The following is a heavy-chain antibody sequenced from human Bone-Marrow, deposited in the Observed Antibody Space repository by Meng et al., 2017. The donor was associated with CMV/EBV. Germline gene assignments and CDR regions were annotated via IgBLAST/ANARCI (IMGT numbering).Heavy chain of an antibody. CDR2: INYSGST. V-gene: IGHV4-31*03. CDR3: ARYCSSTSCYTRRGSFDY. J-gene: IGHJ4*02. D-gene: IGHD2-2*02. CDR1: GGSISSGGYY. Sequence: SETLSLTCTVSGGSISSGGYYWSWIRQHPGKGLEWIGYINYSGSTYYNPSLKSRVTISVDTSKNQFSLKLSSVTAADTAVYYCARYCSSTSCYTRRGSFDYWGQGTLVTVSS.